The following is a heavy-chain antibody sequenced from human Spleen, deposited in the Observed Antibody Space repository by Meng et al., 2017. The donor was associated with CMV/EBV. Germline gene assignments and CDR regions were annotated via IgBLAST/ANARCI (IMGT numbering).Heavy chain of an antibody. Sequence: AHGDTLAKSLIRWVRPAPVQGLEWVGWINPRYGDTKYAKNFRGRVTMTGDTSINTVYMGLSGLRSDDTGVYYCARDFCSGFECFFDFWGQGSLVTVSS. D-gene: IGHD3-3*01. CDR2: INPRYGDT. V-gene: IGHV1-2*02. J-gene: IGHJ4*02. CDR1: GDTLAKSL. CDR3: ARDFCSGFECFFDF.